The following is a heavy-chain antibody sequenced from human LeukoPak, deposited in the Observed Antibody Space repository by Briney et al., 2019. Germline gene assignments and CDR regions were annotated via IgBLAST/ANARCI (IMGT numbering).Heavy chain of an antibody. CDR2: IYHSGST. J-gene: IGHJ5*02. CDR3: ARAVVVPAAITSVNWFDP. Sequence: SETLSLTCTVSGYSISSGYYWGWIRQPPGKGLEWIGSIYHSGSTYYNPSLKSRVTISVDTSKNQFSLKLSSVTAADTAVYYCARAVVVPAAITSVNWFDPWGQGTLVTVSS. V-gene: IGHV4-38-2*02. D-gene: IGHD2-2*01. CDR1: GYSISSGYY.